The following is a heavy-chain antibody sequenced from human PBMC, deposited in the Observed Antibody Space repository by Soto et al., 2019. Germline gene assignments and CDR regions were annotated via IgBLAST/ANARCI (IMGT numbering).Heavy chain of an antibody. J-gene: IGHJ4*02. CDR2: ISHDGSNK. D-gene: IGHD2-15*01. V-gene: IGHV3-30-3*01. Sequence: GGSLRLSCAASGFTFSSYAMHWVRQAPGKGLEWVAVISHDGSNKYYADSVKGRFTISRDNSKNTLYPQMNSLRAEDTAVYYCAKGGSIAFDYWGQGTLVTVSS. CDR3: AKGGSIAFDY. CDR1: GFTFSSYA.